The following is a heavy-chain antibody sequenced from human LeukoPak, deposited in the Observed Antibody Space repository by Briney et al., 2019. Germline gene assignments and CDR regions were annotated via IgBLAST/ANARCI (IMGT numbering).Heavy chain of an antibody. V-gene: IGHV3-21*01. J-gene: IGHJ3*02. Sequence: GGSLRLSCAASGFTFSSYNMNWVRQAPGKGLEWVSSISSTSDYISYADSVKGRFTISRDNVKNSLYLQMNSLRAEDTAVYYCARGLGSYAYSDAFDIWGQGTMVTVSS. CDR1: GFTFSSYN. D-gene: IGHD5-18*01. CDR3: ARGLGSYAYSDAFDI. CDR2: ISSTSDYI.